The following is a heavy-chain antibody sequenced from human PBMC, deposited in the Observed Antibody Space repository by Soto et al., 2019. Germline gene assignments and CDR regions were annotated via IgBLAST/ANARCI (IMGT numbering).Heavy chain of an antibody. CDR2: ISRGGDDT. V-gene: IGHV3-23*01. D-gene: IGHD6-19*01. J-gene: IGHJ3*02. Sequence: EVQLLESGGGLVQPGGSLRLSCAGSGFNFQNYDMSWVRQAPGKGLEWVSGISRGGDDTYYADSVKGRFIISRDKSKNTLYLQIHSLRGDDTALFYCAYSSGWMDALDIWGQGTMVTVST. CDR3: AYSSGWMDALDI. CDR1: GFNFQNYD.